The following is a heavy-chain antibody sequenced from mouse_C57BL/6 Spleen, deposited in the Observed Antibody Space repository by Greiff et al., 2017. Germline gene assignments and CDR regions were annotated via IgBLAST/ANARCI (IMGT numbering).Heavy chain of an antibody. CDR1: GYTFTSYW. D-gene: IGHD3-3*01. CDR2: IHPNSGST. J-gene: IGHJ4*01. V-gene: IGHV1-64*01. Sequence: QVQLQQPGAELVKPGASVKLSCKASGYTFTSYWMHWVKQRPGQGLEWIGMIHPNSGSTNYNEKFKSKATLTVDQSSSTAYMQLSSLTSEDPAVYHCAREAGTNNAMDSGGKETSVT. CDR3: AREAGTNNAMDS.